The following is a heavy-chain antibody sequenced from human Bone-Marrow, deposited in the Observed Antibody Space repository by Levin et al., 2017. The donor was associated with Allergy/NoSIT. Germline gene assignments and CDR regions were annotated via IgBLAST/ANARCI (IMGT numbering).Heavy chain of an antibody. CDR1: GFSLSTDGIR. V-gene: IGHV2-70*04. CDR2: IDRDDDK. J-gene: IGHJ6*03. CDR3: AWGGRTAGYYMDV. Sequence: SGPTLVKPTQTLTLTCTFSGFSLSTDGIRVSWIRQPPGKALEWLARIDRDDDKFSSTSRRTRLTISKDTSKNQVILTMPNMDTVDTGTYYCAWGGRTAGYYMDVWGKGTTVTVSS. D-gene: IGHD2-2*01.